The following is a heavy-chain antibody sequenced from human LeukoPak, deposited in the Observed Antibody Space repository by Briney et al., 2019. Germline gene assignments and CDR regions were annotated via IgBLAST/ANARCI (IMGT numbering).Heavy chain of an antibody. CDR1: GFTFSSYA. Sequence: GGSLRLSCAASGFTFSSYAMSWVRQAPGKGLEWVSAISGTGGSTYYADTVKGRFTISRDNSKNTLYLQMNSLRAEDTAVYYCAKDRERYGGYGYHITDYWGQGTLVTVSS. V-gene: IGHV3-23*01. D-gene: IGHD5-12*01. J-gene: IGHJ4*02. CDR3: AKDRERYGGYGYHITDY. CDR2: ISGTGGST.